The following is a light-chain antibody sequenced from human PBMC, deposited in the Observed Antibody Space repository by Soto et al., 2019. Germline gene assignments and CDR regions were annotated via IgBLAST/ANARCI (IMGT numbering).Light chain of an antibody. Sequence: EFVLTQSPGTLSLSPGERATLSCRGSQTVINNYLAWYQQKPGQAPRILIYDASSRATGIPERFSGSGAGTDFTLTISRLDPEDFAVYYCQQFKSDPRTFGEGTKVDIK. CDR2: DAS. CDR1: QTVINNY. J-gene: IGKJ4*02. CDR3: QQFKSDPRT. V-gene: IGKV3-20*01.